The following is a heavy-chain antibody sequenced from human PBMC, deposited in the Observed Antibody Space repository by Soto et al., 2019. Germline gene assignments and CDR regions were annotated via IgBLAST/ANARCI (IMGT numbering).Heavy chain of an antibody. J-gene: IGHJ6*03. Sequence: ASVKVSCKASGGTFSSYTISWVRQAPGQGLEWMGWISANTGNTDYAQKFQGRVTMTTDTSTSTAYMELRSLRSGDTAVYYCARVPTWYKAMDVWGKGTMVTVSS. V-gene: IGHV1-18*01. CDR2: ISANTGNT. CDR1: GGTFSSYT. CDR3: ARVPTWYKAMDV. D-gene: IGHD1-1*01.